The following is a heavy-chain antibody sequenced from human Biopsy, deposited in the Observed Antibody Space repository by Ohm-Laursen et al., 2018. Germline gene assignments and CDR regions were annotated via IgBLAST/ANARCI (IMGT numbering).Heavy chain of an antibody. CDR2: INPHTGVT. J-gene: IGHJ5*02. V-gene: IGHV1-2*05. CDR3: ARPSGGVSTIGFDP. CDR1: GYDFLDFH. D-gene: IGHD5/OR15-5a*01. Sequence: SVKASCQASGYDFLDFHIHWVRQVPGQGLEWIGHINPHTGVTKYAQKFLDRITMTGDTSISTAYMDLSRLTSADTGIYYCARPSGGVSTIGFDPWGQGTLVIVSS.